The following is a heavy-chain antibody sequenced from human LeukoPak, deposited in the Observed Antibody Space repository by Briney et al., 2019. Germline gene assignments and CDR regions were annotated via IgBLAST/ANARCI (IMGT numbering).Heavy chain of an antibody. D-gene: IGHD1-14*01. V-gene: IGHV3-23*01. Sequence: GGSLRLSCAASGFTFNNYAMTWVRQAPGKGLEWVSAISGGGSTYYAASVKGRFTISRDNPKNALYLQMNSLRAEDTAVYYCAKDEAGELGYWGRGTLVTVSS. CDR1: GFTFNNYA. CDR3: AKDEAGELGY. J-gene: IGHJ4*02. CDR2: ISGGGST.